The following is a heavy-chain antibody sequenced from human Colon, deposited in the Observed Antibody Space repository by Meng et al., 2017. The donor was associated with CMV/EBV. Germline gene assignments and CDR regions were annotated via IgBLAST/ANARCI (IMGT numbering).Heavy chain of an antibody. V-gene: IGHV3-23*01. CDR2: SSGSGGST. CDR1: TFSSYA. Sequence: TFSSYAMSWVRQAPGKGLEWVSASSGSGGSTYYADSVKGRFTISRDNSKNTLYLQMNSLRAEDTAVYYCAKDRSALLWFGELFEFDYWGQGTLVTVSS. D-gene: IGHD3-10*01. J-gene: IGHJ4*02. CDR3: AKDRSALLWFGELFEFDY.